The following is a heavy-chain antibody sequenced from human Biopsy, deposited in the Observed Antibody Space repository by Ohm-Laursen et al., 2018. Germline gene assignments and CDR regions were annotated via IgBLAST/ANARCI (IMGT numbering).Heavy chain of an antibody. D-gene: IGHD1-14*01. CDR1: GGTFSNYG. V-gene: IGHV1-69*06. CDR2: NIPILGTG. CDR3: ARDRDRRGWFDP. Sequence: SVKVSCKAPGGTFSNYGVNWVRQAPGQGLEWLGGNIPILGTGNYAQKFQDRVTVAADTSTSTATMELRSLRSDDTAVYYCARDRDRRGWFDPWGQGTLVTVSS. J-gene: IGHJ5*02.